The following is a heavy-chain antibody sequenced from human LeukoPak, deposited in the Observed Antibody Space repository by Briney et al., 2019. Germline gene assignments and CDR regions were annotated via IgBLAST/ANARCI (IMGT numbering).Heavy chain of an antibody. CDR3: ARDSVEWYIFDY. CDR2: TNRDGSST. V-gene: IGHV3-74*01. J-gene: IGHJ4*02. CDR1: GFTFSSYW. D-gene: IGHD3-3*01. Sequence: GGSLRLSCAASGFTFSSYWMHWVRHAPGKGPVWVARTNRDGSSTAYADSVKGRFTISKDNAKNTLYLLMNSLRAEDTAVYYCARDSVEWYIFDYWGQGTLVTVSS.